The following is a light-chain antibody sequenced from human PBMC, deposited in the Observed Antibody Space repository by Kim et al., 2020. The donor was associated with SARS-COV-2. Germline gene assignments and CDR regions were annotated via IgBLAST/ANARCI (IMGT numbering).Light chain of an antibody. V-gene: IGKV3-20*01. CDR2: GAS. CDR3: QQYHSSPRT. Sequence: SQGERASPSCRASQTVVSNYLAWYQQQPGQAPRLLIYGASSRATGIPDRFSGSGSGTDFTLTVSRLEPEESAVYYCQQYHSSPRTFGQGTKVDIK. CDR1: QTVVSNY. J-gene: IGKJ1*01.